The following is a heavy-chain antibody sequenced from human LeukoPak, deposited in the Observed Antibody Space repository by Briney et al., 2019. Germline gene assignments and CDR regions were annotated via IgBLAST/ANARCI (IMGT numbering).Heavy chain of an antibody. D-gene: IGHD2-2*02. Sequence: GASVKVSCKASGYTFTSYDINWVRQATGQGLEWMGWMNPNSGNTGYAQKFQGRVTMTTDTSTSTAYMELRSLRSDDTAVYYCARAEFVVPAAIYNWGQGTLVTVSS. CDR1: GYTFTSYD. CDR2: MNPNSGNT. CDR3: ARAEFVVPAAIYN. V-gene: IGHV1-8*01. J-gene: IGHJ4*02.